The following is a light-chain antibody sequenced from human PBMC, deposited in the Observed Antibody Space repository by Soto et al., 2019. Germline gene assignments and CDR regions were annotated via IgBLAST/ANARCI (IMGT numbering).Light chain of an antibody. Sequence: DIQMTQSPFSLSASVGDRVTITCRASQSISGYLNWYQQKPGEAPKLLIYDASNLQSGVPSRFSGSGSGTDFTLTISSLQPEDFATYYCQQSYITPHTFGQGTNLEIK. CDR1: QSISGY. V-gene: IGKV1-39*01. J-gene: IGKJ2*01. CDR3: QQSYITPHT. CDR2: DAS.